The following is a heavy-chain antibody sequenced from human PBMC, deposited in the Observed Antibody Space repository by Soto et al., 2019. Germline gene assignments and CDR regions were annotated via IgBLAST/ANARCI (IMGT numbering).Heavy chain of an antibody. CDR3: AREGPNCSGGSCYSGSAYYFDY. J-gene: IGHJ4*02. V-gene: IGHV4-59*12. Sequence: SETLSLTCTVSGGSISSCYWSWIRQPPGKGLEWIGYIYYSGSTNYNPSLKSRVTISVDTSKNQFSLKLSSVTAADTAVYYCAREGPNCSGGSCYSGSAYYFDYWGQGTLVTVSS. CDR1: GGSISSCY. D-gene: IGHD2-15*01. CDR2: IYYSGST.